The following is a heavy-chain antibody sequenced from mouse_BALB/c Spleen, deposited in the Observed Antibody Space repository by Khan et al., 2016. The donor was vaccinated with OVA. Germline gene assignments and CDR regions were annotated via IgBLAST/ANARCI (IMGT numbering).Heavy chain of an antibody. CDR1: GYTFTNYG. CDR2: INTYTGEP. V-gene: IGHV9-3-1*01. Sequence: LVQYGPELKKPGETVKISCKASGYTFTNYGMNWVEQSPGKALKWMGWINTYTGEPTYADDFKGRFAFSLETSASTAYLQINNLKNEDTATYFCARPPYFSYTLDHWGQGTSVTVSS. D-gene: IGHD2-10*01. CDR3: ARPPYFSYTLDH. J-gene: IGHJ4*01.